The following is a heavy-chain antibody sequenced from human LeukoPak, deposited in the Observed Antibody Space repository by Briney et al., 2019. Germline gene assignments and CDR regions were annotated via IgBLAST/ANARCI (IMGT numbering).Heavy chain of an antibody. Sequence: SETLSLTCAVYGGSFSGYYWTWIRQPPGKGLEWIGEINHSGSTNYNPSLKSRVTISVDKSTNQFSLNLTSVTAADTAIYYCARDLAIDSGSSQYFDYWGQGTLVTVSS. CDR1: GGSFSGYY. V-gene: IGHV4-34*01. CDR2: INHSGST. J-gene: IGHJ4*02. D-gene: IGHD1-26*01. CDR3: ARDLAIDSGSSQYFDY.